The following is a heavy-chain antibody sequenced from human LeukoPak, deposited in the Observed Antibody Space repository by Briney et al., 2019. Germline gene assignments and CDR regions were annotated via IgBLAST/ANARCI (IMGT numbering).Heavy chain of an antibody. CDR2: IYHSGST. CDR3: ARVGVLNKTYYYYYMDV. J-gene: IGHJ6*03. Sequence: SETLSLTCTVSGYSISSGYYWGWIRQPPGKGLEWIGSIYHSGSTYYNPSLKSRVTISVDTSKNHFSLKLSSVTAADTAVYYCARVGVLNKTYYYYYMDVWGKGTTVTVSS. V-gene: IGHV4-38-2*02. D-gene: IGHD3-16*01. CDR1: GYSISSGYY.